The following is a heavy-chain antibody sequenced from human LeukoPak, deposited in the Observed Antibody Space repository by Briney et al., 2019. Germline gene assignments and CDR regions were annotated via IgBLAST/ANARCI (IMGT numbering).Heavy chain of an antibody. V-gene: IGHV1-69*13. CDR1: GGTFISYA. CDR2: IIPIFGTA. CDR3: ARRLDYYDSSGYYLS. J-gene: IGHJ5*02. Sequence: ASVKVSCKASGGTFISYAISWVRQAPGQGLEWMGGIIPIFGTANYAQKFQGRVTITADESTSTAYMELSSLRSEDTAVYYCARRLDYYDSSGYYLSWGQGTLVTVSS. D-gene: IGHD3-22*01.